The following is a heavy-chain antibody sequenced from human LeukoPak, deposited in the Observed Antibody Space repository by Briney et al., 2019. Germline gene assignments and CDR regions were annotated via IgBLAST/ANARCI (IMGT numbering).Heavy chain of an antibody. V-gene: IGHV6-1*01. J-gene: IGHJ1*01. CDR1: GDSVSSNSAA. CDR2: TYYRSKWYN. CDR3: AITYYYDSSAEYFQH. D-gene: IGHD3-22*01. Sequence: SQTLSLTCAISGDSVSSNSAAWNWIRQSPSRGLEWLGRTYYRSKWYNDYAASVKSRITINPDTSKNQFSLQLNSVTPEDTAVYYCAITYYYDSSAEYFQHWGQGTLVTVSS.